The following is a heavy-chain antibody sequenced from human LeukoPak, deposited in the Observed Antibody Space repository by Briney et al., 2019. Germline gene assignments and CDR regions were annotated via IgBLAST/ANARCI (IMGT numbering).Heavy chain of an antibody. D-gene: IGHD3-9*01. V-gene: IGHV3-23*01. Sequence: GGSLRLSCAASGFTFSSYAMSWVRQAPGKGLKWVSAISGSGGSTYYADSVKGRFTISRDNSKNTLYLQMNSLRAEDTAVYYCASPTISRLGRDYWGQGTLVTVSS. CDR2: ISGSGGST. CDR3: ASPTISRLGRDY. J-gene: IGHJ4*02. CDR1: GFTFSSYA.